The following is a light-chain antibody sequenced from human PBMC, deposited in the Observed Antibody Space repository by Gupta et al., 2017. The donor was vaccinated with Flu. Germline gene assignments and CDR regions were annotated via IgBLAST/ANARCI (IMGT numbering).Light chain of an antibody. CDR3: QQYNNWPQT. CDR1: QSVSSN. J-gene: IGKJ1*01. V-gene: IGKV3-15*01. Sequence: EIVMTQSPATLSVSPRERATLSCRASQSVSSNLAWYQQKPGQAPRLLIYGASTRATGIPARFSGSGSGTEFTLTISSLQSEDFAVYYCQQYNNWPQTFGPGTKVEIK. CDR2: GAS.